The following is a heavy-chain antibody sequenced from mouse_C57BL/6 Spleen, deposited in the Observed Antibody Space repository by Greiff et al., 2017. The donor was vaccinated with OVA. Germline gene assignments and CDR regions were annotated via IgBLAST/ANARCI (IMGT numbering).Heavy chain of an antibody. CDR2: IDPSDGYT. V-gene: IGHV1-50*01. Sequence: QVQLQQPGAELVKPGASVKLSCKASGYTFTSYWMQWVKQRPGQGLEWIGEIDPSDGYTNYNQKFKGKATLTVDTSSSTSYMQLSSLTSEDSAVXYCARDTTVVVDYWGQGTTLTVSS. CDR1: GYTFTSYW. CDR3: ARDTTVVVDY. D-gene: IGHD1-1*01. J-gene: IGHJ2*01.